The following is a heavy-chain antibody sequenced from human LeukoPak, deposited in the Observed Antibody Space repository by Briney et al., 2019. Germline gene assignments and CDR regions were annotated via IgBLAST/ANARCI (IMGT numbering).Heavy chain of an antibody. D-gene: IGHD2-15*01. J-gene: IGHJ4*02. CDR2: IKQDGSEK. CDR3: ARDGPYCSGGSCYSDY. Sequence: PGGSLRLSCAASGFTFSSYWMRGVRQAPGKGREWVANIKQDGSEKYYVDSVKGRFTISRDNAKNSLYLQMNSLRAEDTAVYYCARDGPYCSGGSCYSDYWGQGTLVTVSS. CDR1: GFTFSSYW. V-gene: IGHV3-7*01.